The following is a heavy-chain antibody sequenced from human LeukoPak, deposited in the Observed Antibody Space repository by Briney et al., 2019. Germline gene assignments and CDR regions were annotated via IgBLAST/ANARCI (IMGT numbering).Heavy chain of an antibody. CDR3: AKDRVVRGVTPYYFDY. D-gene: IGHD3-10*01. CDR1: GFTFSSYA. V-gene: IGHV3-23*01. J-gene: IGHJ4*02. Sequence: GGSLRLSCAASGFTFSSYAMSWVRQAPGKGLEWVSAISGSGGSTYYADSVKGRFTISRDNSKNTLYLQMNSLRAEDTAVYYCAKDRVVRGVTPYYFDYWGQGTLVTVSS. CDR2: ISGSGGST.